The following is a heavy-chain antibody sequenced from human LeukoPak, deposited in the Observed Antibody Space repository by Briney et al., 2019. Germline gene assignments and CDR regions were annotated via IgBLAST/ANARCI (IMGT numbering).Heavy chain of an antibody. Sequence: PSETLSLTCAVSGGSISSGGYSWSWIRQPPGKGLEWIGYIYHSGSTYYNPSLKSRVTISIDRSKNQFSLKLSSVTAADTAVYYFARSTNTAKFDYWGQGTLVTASS. CDR2: IYHSGST. J-gene: IGHJ4*02. D-gene: IGHD4-17*01. V-gene: IGHV4-30-2*01. CDR1: GGSISSGGYS. CDR3: ARSTNTAKFDY.